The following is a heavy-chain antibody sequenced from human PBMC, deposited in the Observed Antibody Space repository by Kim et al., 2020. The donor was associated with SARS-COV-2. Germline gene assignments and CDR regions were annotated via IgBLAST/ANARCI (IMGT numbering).Heavy chain of an antibody. CDR3: ARFRNPGGGVTNYYYGMDV. V-gene: IGHV1-2*06. J-gene: IGHJ6*02. D-gene: IGHD2-15*01. Sequence: ASVKVSCKASGYTFTGYYMHWVRQAPGQGLEWMGRINPNSGGTNYAQKFQGRVTMTRDTSISTAYMELSRLRSDDTAVYYCARFRNPGGGVTNYYYGMDVWGQGTTVTVSS. CDR2: INPNSGGT. CDR1: GYTFTGYY.